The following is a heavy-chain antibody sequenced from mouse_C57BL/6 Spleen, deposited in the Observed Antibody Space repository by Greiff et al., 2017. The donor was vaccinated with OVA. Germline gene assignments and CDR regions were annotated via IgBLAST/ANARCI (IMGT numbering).Heavy chain of an antibody. Sequence: EVKLEESGGGLVQPGGSMKLSCVASGFTFSNYWMNWVRQSPEKGLEWVAQIRLKSDNYATHYAESVKGRFTISRDDSKSSVYLQMNNLRAEDTGIYYCTVYYGNYGGFAYWGQGTLVTVSA. V-gene: IGHV6-3*01. J-gene: IGHJ3*01. CDR1: GFTFSNYW. CDR3: TVYYGNYGGFAY. CDR2: IRLKSDNYAT. D-gene: IGHD2-1*01.